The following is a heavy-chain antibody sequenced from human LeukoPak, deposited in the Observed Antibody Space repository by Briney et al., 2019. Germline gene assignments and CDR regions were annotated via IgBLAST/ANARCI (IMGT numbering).Heavy chain of an antibody. Sequence: PSETLSLTCTVSGGSISSYYWSWIRQPPGKGLEWIGYIYTSGSTNYNPSLKSRVTISVDTSKNQFSLKLSSVTAADTAVYYRARHYTSSYNWFDPWGQGTLVTVSS. CDR2: IYTSGST. J-gene: IGHJ5*02. D-gene: IGHD6-6*01. CDR1: GGSISSYY. V-gene: IGHV4-4*09. CDR3: ARHYTSSYNWFDP.